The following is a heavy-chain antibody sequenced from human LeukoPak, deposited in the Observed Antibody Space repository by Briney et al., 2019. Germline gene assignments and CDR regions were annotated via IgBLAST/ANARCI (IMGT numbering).Heavy chain of an antibody. V-gene: IGHV3-48*03. Sequence: GGSLRLSCAASGFTFSSYEMNWVRQAPGKGLEWVSYISSSGSTIYYADSVKGRFTISRDNAKNSLYLQMNSLKTEDTAVYYCTRLRSGAARYWYFDLWGRGTLVTVSS. CDR3: TRLRSGAARYWYFDL. CDR1: GFTFSSYE. CDR2: ISSSGSTI. J-gene: IGHJ2*01. D-gene: IGHD4-17*01.